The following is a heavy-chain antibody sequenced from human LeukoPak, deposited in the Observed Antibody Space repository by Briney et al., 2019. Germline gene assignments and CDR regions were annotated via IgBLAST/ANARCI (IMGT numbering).Heavy chain of an antibody. D-gene: IGHD1-14*01. J-gene: IGHJ4*02. CDR2: IHRSGSP. CDR1: LDSTTSNF. V-gene: IGHV4-4*02. Sequence: PTETLSLTCTVSLDSTTSNFWSWVRQPPGKGLEWIGEIHRSGSPNYNPSLQSRVTISIDRSRNQIVLELSSVTAADTAVYYCAREILGGFNPGAYWGQGTLVTVSS. CDR3: AREILGGFNPGAY.